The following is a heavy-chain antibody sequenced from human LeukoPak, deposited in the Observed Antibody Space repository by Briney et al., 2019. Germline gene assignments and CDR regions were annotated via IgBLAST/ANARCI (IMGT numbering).Heavy chain of an antibody. J-gene: IGHJ5*02. Sequence: AASVKVSCKASGYTFTSYDINWVRQATGQGLEWMGWMNPNSGNTGYAQKFQGRVTMTRNTSISTAYMELSSLRSEDTAVYYCARDLPSITMVRGVTRFDPWGQGTLVTVSS. CDR3: ARDLPSITMVRGVTRFDP. CDR2: MNPNSGNT. D-gene: IGHD3-10*01. V-gene: IGHV1-8*01. CDR1: GYTFTSYD.